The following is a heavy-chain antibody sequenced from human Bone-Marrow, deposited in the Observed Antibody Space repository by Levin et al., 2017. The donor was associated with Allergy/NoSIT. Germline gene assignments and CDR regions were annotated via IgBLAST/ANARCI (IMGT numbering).Heavy chain of an antibody. CDR3: ARVRRGIVASTGFDY. Sequence: ASVKVSCKIFGGTFNSHTFTWVRQAPGQGLEWLGGIIPAFGTPSHAQKFQDRITFIADKSTNTVYMELTRLTSGDTAVYYCARVRRGIVASTGFDYWGQGTLVTVSS. CDR2: IIPAFGTP. CDR1: GGTFNSHT. J-gene: IGHJ4*02. D-gene: IGHD1-26*01. V-gene: IGHV1-69*06.